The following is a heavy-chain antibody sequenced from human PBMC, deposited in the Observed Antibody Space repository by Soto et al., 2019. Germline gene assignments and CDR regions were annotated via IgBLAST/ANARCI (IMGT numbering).Heavy chain of an antibody. V-gene: IGHV3-48*02. J-gene: IGHJ4*02. CDR1: GFTLSTYD. Sequence: EVQLVESGGGLVQPGGSLRLSCAASGFTLSTYDMNWLRQAPGKGLQWVSHTSSSSAAIVYADSVKGRITISRDNAKNSLYLQMNSLRDEDTAVYYCARGAVAGLYFFDYWGQGILVTVSS. CDR3: ARGAVAGLYFFDY. D-gene: IGHD6-19*01. CDR2: TSSSSAAI.